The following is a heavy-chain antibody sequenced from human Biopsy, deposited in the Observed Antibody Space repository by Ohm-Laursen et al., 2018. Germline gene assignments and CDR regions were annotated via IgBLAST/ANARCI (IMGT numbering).Heavy chain of an antibody. CDR1: DGSISGYY. V-gene: IGHV4-59*01. CDR3: ARLYRLDDYWNDDPPDAFDV. Sequence: SETLSLTCTVSDGSISGYYWSWIRQAPGKGLEWIGFIYYTGKTKSNPSLKSRLTMSVDTSKNQFSLNLTTVTTADTAVYYCARLYRLDDYWNDDPPDAFDVWAQGTMVTVSS. CDR2: IYYTGKT. J-gene: IGHJ3*01. D-gene: IGHD3-3*01.